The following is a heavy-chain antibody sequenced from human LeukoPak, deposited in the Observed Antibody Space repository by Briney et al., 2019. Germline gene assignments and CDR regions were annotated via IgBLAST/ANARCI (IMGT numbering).Heavy chain of an antibody. CDR2: IIPILGIA. CDR1: GGTFSSYT. CDR3: ARVMITFGGVIVLPFDY. Sequence: SSVKVSCKASGGTFSSYTISWVRQAPGQGLEWMGRIIPILGIANYAQKFQGRVTMTTDTSTSTAYMELRSLRSDDTAVYYCARVMITFGGVIVLPFDYWGQGTLVTVSS. D-gene: IGHD3-16*02. J-gene: IGHJ4*02. V-gene: IGHV1-69*02.